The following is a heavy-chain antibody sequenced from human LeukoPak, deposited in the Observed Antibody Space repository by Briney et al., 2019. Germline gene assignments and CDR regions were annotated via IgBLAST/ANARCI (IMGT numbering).Heavy chain of an antibody. CDR3: AKDPFDY. Sequence: GGSLRLSCAAAGFTFTSYSMNWVRQAPGRGLEWVSSISGDSIHIYYADSVRGRFTISRDNAKNSLYLQMNSLRAEDTAVYYCAKDPFDYWGQGTLVTVSS. CDR1: GFTFTSYS. CDR2: ISGDSIHI. J-gene: IGHJ4*02. V-gene: IGHV3-21*01.